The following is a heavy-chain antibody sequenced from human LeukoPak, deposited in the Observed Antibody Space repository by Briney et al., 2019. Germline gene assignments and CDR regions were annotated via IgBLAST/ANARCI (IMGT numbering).Heavy chain of an antibody. Sequence: SETLSLTCTVSGGSISSYYWSWIRQPPGKGLEWIGYIYTSGSTNYNPSLKSRVTISVDTSKNQFSLKLSSVTAADTAVYYCARQYSSPGGSDPWGQGTLVTVSS. J-gene: IGHJ5*02. CDR2: IYTSGST. V-gene: IGHV4-4*09. CDR3: ARQYSSPGGSDP. D-gene: IGHD6-6*01. CDR1: GGSISSYY.